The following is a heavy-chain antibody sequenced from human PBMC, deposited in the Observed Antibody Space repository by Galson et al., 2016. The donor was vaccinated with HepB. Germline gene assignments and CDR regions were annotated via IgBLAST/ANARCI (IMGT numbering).Heavy chain of an antibody. CDR3: ARRFRYTYGPPYGMDV. CDR2: VYNAGRT. J-gene: IGHJ6*02. D-gene: IGHD5-18*01. CDR1: GGSISNSH. Sequence: SETLSLTCTVSGGSISNSHWSWIRQPPGKGLEWIGYVYNAGRTNSSPSLKPRVTISVDTSKNQFSLKMSSVTAADTAVYYCARRFRYTYGPPYGMDVWGQGTTVTVSS. V-gene: IGHV4-4*08.